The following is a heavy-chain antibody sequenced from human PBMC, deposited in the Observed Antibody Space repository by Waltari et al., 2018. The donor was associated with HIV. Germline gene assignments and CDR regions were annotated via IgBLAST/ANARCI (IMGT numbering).Heavy chain of an antibody. CDR1: GYTFTNYW. V-gene: IGHV5-51*03. D-gene: IGHD3-22*01. J-gene: IGHJ3*02. CDR2: IYPFDSDT. CDR3: ARLFYYDTTGYINNAFDI. Sequence: EVQLVQSGAEVRQSGESLKISCKASGYTFTNYWIAWVRQMSGEGLEWMGIIYPFDSDTRYNPSFEGQITISVDKSLATAYLEWNNLNASDAAIYYCARLFYYDTTGYINNAFDIWGRGTEVSVS.